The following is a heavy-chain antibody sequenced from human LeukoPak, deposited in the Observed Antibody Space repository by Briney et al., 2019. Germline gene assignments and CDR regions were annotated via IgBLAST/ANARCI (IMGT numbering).Heavy chain of an antibody. D-gene: IGHD2-15*01. CDR2: INHSGSS. J-gene: IGHJ4*02. CDR3: ARLDKDSAGNSRRPFNY. CDR1: GGSFSSYY. V-gene: IGHV4-34*01. Sequence: SETLSLTCAVYGGSFSSYYWSWIRQPPGKGLEWIGEINHSGSSNYNPSLKSRVTISGGTSKNQFFLRLTSVAAADTAVYYCARLDKDSAGNSRRPFNYWGRGTLVTVSS.